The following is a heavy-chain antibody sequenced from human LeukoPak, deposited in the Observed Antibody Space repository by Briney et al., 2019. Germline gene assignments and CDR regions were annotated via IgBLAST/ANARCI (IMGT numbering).Heavy chain of an antibody. D-gene: IGHD3-22*01. CDR1: ESSFSTYG. CDR3: AKGAEEGVVITSVYYYYMDV. CDR2: ISSSGYNT. J-gene: IGHJ6*03. V-gene: IGHV3-23*01. Sequence: GGSLRLSCEASESSFSTYGMSWVRQGPGKGLEWVSTISSSGYNTYYADSVQGRFTISRDNSKNTLYLQMNSLRVEDTALYYCAKGAEEGVVITSVYYYYMDVWGKGTTVTISS.